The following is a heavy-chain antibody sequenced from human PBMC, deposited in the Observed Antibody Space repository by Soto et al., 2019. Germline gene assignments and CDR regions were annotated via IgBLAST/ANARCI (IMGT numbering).Heavy chain of an antibody. D-gene: IGHD6-19*01. J-gene: IGHJ4*02. Sequence: SETLSLTCTVSGGSISSSTYYWGWIRQPPGKGLEWIGSIYYSGSTYYNPSLKSRVTISVDTSKNQFSLTLTSVTAADTAVYYCARPYSSGWHHPFAYWGQGTLVTVSS. CDR3: ARPYSSGWHHPFAY. V-gene: IGHV4-39*01. CDR1: GGSISSSTYY. CDR2: IYYSGST.